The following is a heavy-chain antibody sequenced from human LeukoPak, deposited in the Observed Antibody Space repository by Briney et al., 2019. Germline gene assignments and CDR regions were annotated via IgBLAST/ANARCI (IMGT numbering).Heavy chain of an antibody. V-gene: IGHV4-4*07. CDR3: ASGRYCSADICSGGDAFDI. CDR1: GGSINNYY. CDR2: IYTRGST. D-gene: IGHD2-15*01. Sequence: ETLSLTCTVSGGSINNYYWSWIRQPAGKGLEWIGRIYTRGSTNYNPSLKSRVTMSVDTSKNQFSLKLSSVTAADTAVYYCASGRYCSADICSGGDAFDIWGQGTMVSVSS. J-gene: IGHJ3*02.